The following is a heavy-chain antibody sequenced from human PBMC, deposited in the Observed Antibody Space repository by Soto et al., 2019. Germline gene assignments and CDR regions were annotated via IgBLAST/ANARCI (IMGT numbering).Heavy chain of an antibody. Sequence: QVQLQESGPGLVKPSETLSLTCTVSGGSISSAAYYWSWIRQHPGKGLEWIGYISHSGSTYYNPSLKISVIISVDTSKNQFSLSLTSVTAADTAVYYCAREYTYGSNFFDCWGQGALVTVSS. CDR3: AREYTYGSNFFDC. V-gene: IGHV4-31*03. CDR2: ISHSGST. CDR1: GGSISSAAYY. J-gene: IGHJ4*02. D-gene: IGHD5-18*01.